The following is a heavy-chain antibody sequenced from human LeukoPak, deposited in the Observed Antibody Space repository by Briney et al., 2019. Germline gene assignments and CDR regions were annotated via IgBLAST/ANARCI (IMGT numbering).Heavy chain of an antibody. D-gene: IGHD6-13*01. CDR1: GYTFTSYG. J-gene: IGHJ1*01. Sequence: ASVKVSCKASGYTFTSYGISWIRQPPGQGLEWVGWISAYNGNTNYAQKLQGRVTMTTDTSTSTAYMELRSLRSDDPAVYYCASFRGLDSSSWRGYFQHWGQGTLVTVSS. CDR2: ISAYNGNT. CDR3: ASFRGLDSSSWRGYFQH. V-gene: IGHV1-18*01.